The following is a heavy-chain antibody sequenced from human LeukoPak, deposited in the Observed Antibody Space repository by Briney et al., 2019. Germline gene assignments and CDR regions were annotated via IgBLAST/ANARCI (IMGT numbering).Heavy chain of an antibody. J-gene: IGHJ3*02. CDR1: GYTFTSYY. CDR2: INPSGGST. V-gene: IGHV1-46*01. D-gene: IGHD5-18*01. Sequence: GASVKVSCKASGYTFTSYYMHWVRQAPGQGLEWMGIINPSGGSTSYAQKSQGRVTMTRDMSTGTVYTELSSLRSEDTAVYYCARDLGPPYSYGRRVAFDIWGQGTKVTVSS. CDR3: ARDLGPPYSYGRRVAFDI.